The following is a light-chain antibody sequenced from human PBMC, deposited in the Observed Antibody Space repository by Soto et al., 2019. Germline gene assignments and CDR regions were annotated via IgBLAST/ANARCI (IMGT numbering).Light chain of an antibody. CDR2: GAS. CDR1: QSVSSN. J-gene: IGKJ1*01. Sequence: EIVMTQSPATLSVSPGERATLSCRASQSVSSNLAWYQQKPGQAPRLLIYGASTRATGIPARFSGSGSGTNFTLPFPSLHSEVFAFFSCQNYKNCPPFAQGPKV. V-gene: IGKV3-15*01. CDR3: QNYKNCPP.